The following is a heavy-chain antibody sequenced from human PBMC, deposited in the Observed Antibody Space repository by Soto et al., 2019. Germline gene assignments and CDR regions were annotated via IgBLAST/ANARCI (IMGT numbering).Heavy chain of an antibody. CDR1: GYSFTSYW. CDR3: ASGYCSGGSCFDAFDI. Sequence: GESLKISCKGSGYSFTSYWIGWVRQVPGKGLEWMGIIYPGDSDTRYSPSFQGQVTISADKSISTAYLQWSSLKASDTAMYYCASGYCSGGSCFDAFDIWGQGTMVTVS. CDR2: IYPGDSDT. D-gene: IGHD2-15*01. J-gene: IGHJ3*02. V-gene: IGHV5-51*01.